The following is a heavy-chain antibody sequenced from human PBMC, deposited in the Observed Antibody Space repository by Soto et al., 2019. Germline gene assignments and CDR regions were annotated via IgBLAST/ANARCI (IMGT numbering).Heavy chain of an antibody. CDR3: ARGVGITILGAVTSGPFFDF. Sequence: QVQLQESGPGLVKPSQNLSLTCTVSGGSFSSGGYFWTWIRQRPGKGLEWIGYIYYSGSTFYNPSLKSRVIISVDTSKSFSLRLSSVTAADTAVYYCARGVGITILGAVTSGPFFDFWGQGTLVTVSS. J-gene: IGHJ4*02. V-gene: IGHV4-31*03. D-gene: IGHD3-3*01. CDR2: IYYSGST. CDR1: GGSFSSGGYF.